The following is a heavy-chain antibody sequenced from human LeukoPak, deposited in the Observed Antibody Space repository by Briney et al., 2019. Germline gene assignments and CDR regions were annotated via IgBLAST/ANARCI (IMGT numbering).Heavy chain of an antibody. CDR1: GDSISSSSSY. D-gene: IGHD3-16*02. V-gene: IGHV4-39*01. CDR2: IYYSGST. Sequence: PSETLSLTCTVSGDSISSSSSYWGWIRQPPGEGLEWIGSIYYSGSTYYNTSLKSRVTISVDTSKNQFSLKLSSVTAADTAVYYCARQYITFGGVIFPFQHWGQGTLVTVSS. J-gene: IGHJ1*01. CDR3: ARQYITFGGVIFPFQH.